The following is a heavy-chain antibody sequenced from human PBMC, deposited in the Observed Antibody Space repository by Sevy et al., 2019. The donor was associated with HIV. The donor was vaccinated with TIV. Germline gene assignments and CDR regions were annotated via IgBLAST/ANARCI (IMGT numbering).Heavy chain of an antibody. J-gene: IGHJ3*02. V-gene: IGHV4-4*07. CDR1: GGSISSYY. CDR3: ARSLQNTYYYGSGSYYTDAFDI. D-gene: IGHD3-10*01. CDR2: IYTSGST. Sequence: SETLSLTCTVSGGSISSYYWSWIRQPAGKGLEWIGRIYTSGSTNYNPSLKSRVTMSVDTSKNQFSLKLGSVTAADTAVYYCARSLQNTYYYGSGSYYTDAFDIWGQGTMVTVSS.